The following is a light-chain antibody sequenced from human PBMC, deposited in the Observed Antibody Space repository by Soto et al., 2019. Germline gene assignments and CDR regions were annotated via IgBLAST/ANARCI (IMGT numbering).Light chain of an antibody. CDR3: SSYTSSSTRGV. CDR1: SSDVGGYNY. Sequence: QSALTQPASVSGSPGQSITISCTGTSSDVGGYNYVSWYQQHPGKAPTLMIYDVSNRPSGVSNRFSGSKSGNTASLTISGLQAEDEADYYCSSYTSSSTRGVFGTGTKVTVL. J-gene: IGLJ1*01. V-gene: IGLV2-14*01. CDR2: DVS.